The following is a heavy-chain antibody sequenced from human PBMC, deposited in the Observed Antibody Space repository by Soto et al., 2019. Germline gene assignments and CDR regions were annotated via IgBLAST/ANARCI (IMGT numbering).Heavy chain of an antibody. CDR2: ISGTGGNT. J-gene: IGHJ3*02. V-gene: IGHV3-23*01. CDR1: GVTFSGYA. Sequence: EVQLLESGGGLVQPGGSLRLSCTASGVTFSGYAMSWVRQALGKVLEWVSAISGTGGNTYYADSVKGRFTTSRDNSESTVLRQMHSLRAADTAVYYWATRNNYGGNLHAFDIWGQGTTVAVSS. D-gene: IGHD2-15*01. CDR3: ATRNNYGGNLHAFDI.